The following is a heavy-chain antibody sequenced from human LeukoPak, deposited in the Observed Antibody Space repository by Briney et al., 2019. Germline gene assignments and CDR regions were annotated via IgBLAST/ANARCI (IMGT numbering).Heavy chain of an antibody. Sequence: GGSLRLSCAASGFTFSSYGMHWVRQAPGKGLEWVAVISYDGSNKYYADSVKGRFTISRDNSKNTLYLQMNSLRAEDTAVYYCARGGGYDSWDYYGMDVWGQGTTVTVSS. V-gene: IGHV3-30*03. J-gene: IGHJ6*02. D-gene: IGHD5-12*01. CDR2: ISYDGSNK. CDR3: ARGGGYDSWDYYGMDV. CDR1: GFTFSSYG.